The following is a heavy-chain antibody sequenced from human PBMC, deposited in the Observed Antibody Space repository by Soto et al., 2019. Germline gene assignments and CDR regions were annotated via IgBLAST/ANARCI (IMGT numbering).Heavy chain of an antibody. CDR1: GGSITSSNW. Sequence: SETLSLTCAVSGGSITSSNWWSWVRQPPGKGLEWIGEIYHSGSTKYNPSLRSRVTMSVDKSKNQFSLKLSSVTAADTAVYYCARSDDYVWGSYPGYWGQGTLVTVSS. D-gene: IGHD3-16*02. V-gene: IGHV4-4*02. CDR3: ARSDDYVWGSYPGY. J-gene: IGHJ4*02. CDR2: IYHSGST.